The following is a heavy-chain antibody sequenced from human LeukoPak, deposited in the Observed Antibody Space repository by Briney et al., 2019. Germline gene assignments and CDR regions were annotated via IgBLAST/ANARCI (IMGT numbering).Heavy chain of an antibody. CDR3: ARDLNYDILTGSLRAYFDS. Sequence: KSGGSLRLSCVASGFTFRSYSMNWVRQAPGKGLEWVSSISSSSTYIYYADSVKGRFTISRDNANNSLYLQMNSLIADDTAVYYCARDLNYDILTGSLRAYFDSWGQGTLVTVSS. J-gene: IGHJ4*02. CDR2: ISSSSTYI. CDR1: GFTFRSYS. V-gene: IGHV3-21*01. D-gene: IGHD3-9*01.